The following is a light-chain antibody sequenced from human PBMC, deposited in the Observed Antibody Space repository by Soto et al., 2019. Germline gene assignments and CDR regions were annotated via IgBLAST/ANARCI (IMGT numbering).Light chain of an antibody. V-gene: IGLV2-14*03. J-gene: IGLJ1*01. CDR3: SSYTGSSTYV. CDR1: SSDVGGYNY. CDR2: DVS. Sequence: QSVLTQPASVSGSPGQSITISCTGTSSDVGGYNYVSWYQQHPGKAPKLMIYDVSNRPSGVSNRFSGSKSANTASLTISGLQTGDESDYYCSSYTGSSTYVFGTGTKVTVL.